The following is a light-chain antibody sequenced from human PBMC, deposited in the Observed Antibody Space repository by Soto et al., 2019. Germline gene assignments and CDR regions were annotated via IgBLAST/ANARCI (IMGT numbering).Light chain of an antibody. J-gene: IGKJ1*01. CDR2: GAS. CDR1: QSVNSEY. V-gene: IGKV3-20*01. CDR3: QQYDSSPRT. Sequence: EIVLTQSPGTLSSSPGERATLSCRASQSVNSEYLAWYQQKPGQGPRVLMYGASSRATGIPDRFSGSGSGTDFTLPISRLEPEDFAVYYCQQYDSSPRTFGQGTKVEIK.